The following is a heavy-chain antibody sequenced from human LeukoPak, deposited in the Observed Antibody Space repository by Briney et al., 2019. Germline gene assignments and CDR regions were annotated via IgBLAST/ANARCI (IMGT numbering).Heavy chain of an antibody. Sequence: SETLSLTCAVYGRSFSGYYWSWIRQPPGKWLGWIGEINHSGSTNYNPSLNSRVTISVDPSKNQFSLKLSSVTAAATAVYYCARGVDRCSGGSCYIPYFDYWGQGTLATVSS. V-gene: IGHV4-34*01. D-gene: IGHD2-15*01. CDR2: INHSGST. CDR3: ARGVDRCSGGSCYIPYFDY. CDR1: GRSFSGYY. J-gene: IGHJ4*02.